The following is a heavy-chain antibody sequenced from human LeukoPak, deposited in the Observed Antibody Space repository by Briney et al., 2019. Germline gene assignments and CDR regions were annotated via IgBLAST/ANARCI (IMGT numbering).Heavy chain of an antibody. D-gene: IGHD2-21*02. Sequence: ASVKVSCKASGGTFSSYAISWVRQATGQGLEWMGWMNPNSGNTGYAQKFQGRVTMTRNTSISTAYMELSSLRSEDTAVYYCARASAYCGGDCYYPAYWGQGTLVTVSS. CDR1: GGTFSSYA. CDR2: MNPNSGNT. CDR3: ARASAYCGGDCYYPAY. V-gene: IGHV1-8*02. J-gene: IGHJ4*02.